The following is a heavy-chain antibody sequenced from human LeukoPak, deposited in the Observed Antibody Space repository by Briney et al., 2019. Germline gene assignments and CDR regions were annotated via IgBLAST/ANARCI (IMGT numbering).Heavy chain of an antibody. V-gene: IGHV4-4*02. D-gene: IGHD2-2*01. CDR3: ARDLRYQPSNYYYYMDV. Sequence: SETLSLTCAVSGASISSNWWNWVRQPPGKGLEWIGEIHHSGSANYNPSLKSRVTISLDTSENHFSLRLSSVTAADTAVYYCARDLRYQPSNYYYYMDVWGKGTTVTVSS. CDR2: IHHSGSA. J-gene: IGHJ6*03. CDR1: GASISSNW.